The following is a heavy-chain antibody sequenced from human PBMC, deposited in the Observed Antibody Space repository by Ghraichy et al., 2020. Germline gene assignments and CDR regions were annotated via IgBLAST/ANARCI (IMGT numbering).Heavy chain of an antibody. Sequence: GGSLRLSCAASGFTFSSYAMSWVRQAPGKGLEWVSAISGSGGSTYYANSVKGRFTISRDNSKNMLYLQMNSLRAEDTALYYCAKGLVGGTAMVLNWFDPWGQGTLVTVSS. D-gene: IGHD5-18*01. CDR2: ISGSGGST. J-gene: IGHJ5*02. CDR3: AKGLVGGTAMVLNWFDP. V-gene: IGHV3-23*01. CDR1: GFTFSSYA.